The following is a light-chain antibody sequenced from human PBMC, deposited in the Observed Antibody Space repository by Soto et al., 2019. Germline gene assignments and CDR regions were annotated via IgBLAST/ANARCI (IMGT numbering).Light chain of an antibody. CDR2: EVT. V-gene: IGLV2-14*01. Sequence: QSVLTQPASVSGSPGQSITISCTGTSSDVGGYNYVSWYQQHPGKAPKLMIYEVTNRPSGVSNRFSGSKSGNTASLTISGLQAEDEADYYCSSYTGSSTLVYVFGTGTKLTVL. J-gene: IGLJ1*01. CDR3: SSYTGSSTLVYV. CDR1: SSDVGGYNY.